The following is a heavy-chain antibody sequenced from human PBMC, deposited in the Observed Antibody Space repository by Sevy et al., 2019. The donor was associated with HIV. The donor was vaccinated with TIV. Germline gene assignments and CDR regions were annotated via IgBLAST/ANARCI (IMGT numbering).Heavy chain of an antibody. CDR2: INPNDGVT. J-gene: IGHJ6*02. CDR1: GYTFTDYY. CDR3: ARLRTIPTSDLYGMDV. D-gene: IGHD1-1*01. V-gene: IGHV1-2*02. Sequence: ASVKVSCKASGYTFTDYYIHWVRQAPGQGLEWMAWINPNDGVTNYAQRFQGGVTVTRDTSISTAYMELRRLRSDDTAIYYCARLRTIPTSDLYGMDVWGQGTTVTVSS.